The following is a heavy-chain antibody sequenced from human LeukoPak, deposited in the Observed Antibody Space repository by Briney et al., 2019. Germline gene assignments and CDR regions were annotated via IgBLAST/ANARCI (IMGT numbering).Heavy chain of an antibody. CDR1: GFTFSDYY. CDR2: ISSSSSYI. Sequence: GGSLRLSCAASGFTFSDYYMSWIRQAPGKGLEWVSSISSSSSYIYYADSVKGRFTISRDNAKNSLYLQMNSLRAEDTAVYYCARDGTAHIVVVPAVPTLDYWGQGTLVTVSS. CDR3: ARDGTAHIVVVPAVPTLDY. J-gene: IGHJ4*02. V-gene: IGHV3-11*06. D-gene: IGHD2-2*01.